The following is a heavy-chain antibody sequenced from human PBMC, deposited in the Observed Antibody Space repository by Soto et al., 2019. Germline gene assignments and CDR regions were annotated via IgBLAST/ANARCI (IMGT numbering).Heavy chain of an antibody. Sequence: GASAKVCCKDSGLTFTNTARQWVRQARGQRLEWVGWIVVGSGNTNYAQKFQERISITRDMSTSTAYMELRSLRSEDTAIYYCAADMEPTDPFNWFDPWGQGTLVTVSS. CDR3: AADMEPTDPFNWFDP. CDR2: IVVGSGNT. CDR1: GLTFTNTA. D-gene: IGHD1-1*01. V-gene: IGHV1-58*02. J-gene: IGHJ5*02.